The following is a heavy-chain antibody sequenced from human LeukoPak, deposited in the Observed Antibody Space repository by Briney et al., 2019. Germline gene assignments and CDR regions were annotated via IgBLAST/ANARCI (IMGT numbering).Heavy chain of an antibody. CDR1: GYTLTELS. CDR2: FDPEDGET. Sequence: GASVNVSCKVSGYTLTELSMHWVRQAPGKGLEWMGGFDPEDGETIYAQKFQGRVTMTEDTSTDTAYMELSSLRSEDTAVYYCATCSMGYYYFDYWGQGTLVTVSS. CDR3: ATCSMGYYYFDY. V-gene: IGHV1-24*01. D-gene: IGHD3-22*01. J-gene: IGHJ4*02.